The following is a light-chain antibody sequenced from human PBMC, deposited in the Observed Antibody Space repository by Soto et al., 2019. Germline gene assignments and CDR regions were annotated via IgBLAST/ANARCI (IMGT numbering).Light chain of an antibody. CDR2: SND. CDR1: SSNIGTNT. J-gene: IGLJ2*01. CDR3: AAWDDSLKGLV. Sequence: QSVLTQPPSTSGTPGQRVTISCSGSSSNIGTNTVNWYQQFPGTAPKLLIYSNDQRPSGVPDRFSGSKSGTSASLAISGLQSEDEADYYFAAWDDSLKGLVLGGGTKLTVL. V-gene: IGLV1-44*01.